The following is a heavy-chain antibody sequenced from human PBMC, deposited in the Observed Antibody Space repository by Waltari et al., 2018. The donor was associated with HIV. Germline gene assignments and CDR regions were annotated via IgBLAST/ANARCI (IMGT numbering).Heavy chain of an antibody. CDR1: GYTFKTYA. CDR3: SLGGGSCSNGVRYLMYTDMAPFDP. CDR2: ICANNGKT. V-gene: IGHV1-18*01. J-gene: IGHJ5*02. Sequence: QVPLVQSGDEVKKPGASVKVPCRASGYTFKTYAISWWRQAPGHGLEWMGWICANNGKTEYAQKFQGRLTMTTDTTTGTDDLECRGQRSDDRAVDYVSLGGGSCSNGVRYLMYTDMAPFDPWGQGTLVTVSS. D-gene: IGHD2-8*01.